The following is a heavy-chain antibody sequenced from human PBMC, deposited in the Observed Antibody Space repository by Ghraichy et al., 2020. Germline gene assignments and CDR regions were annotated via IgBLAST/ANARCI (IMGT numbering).Heavy chain of an antibody. V-gene: IGHV4-61*01. J-gene: IGHJ4*02. D-gene: IGHD3-22*01. CDR2: IYYRGST. CDR1: GGSVSSGNYY. Sequence: SETLSLTCTVSGGSVSSGNYYWNWILQPPGKGLEWIGYIYYRGSTTYNPSLKRRVTISVDTSKNQFSLRLSSVTAADTAVYFCAKVGSYYYDSSAYYYPDYWGQGTLVTVSS. CDR3: AKVGSYYYDSSAYYYPDY.